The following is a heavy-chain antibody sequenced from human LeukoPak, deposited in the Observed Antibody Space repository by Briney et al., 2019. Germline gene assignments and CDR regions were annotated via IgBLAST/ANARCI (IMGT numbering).Heavy chain of an antibody. CDR3: ARDFPGPGSGSYPLHYFDY. Sequence: SETLSLTCTVSGGSISSGGYCWSWIRQHPGRGLEWIGYIYYSGSTYYNPSLKSRVTISVDTSKNQFSLKLSSVTAADTAVYYCARDFPGPGSGSYPLHYFDYWGQGTLVTVSS. CDR1: GGSISSGGYC. CDR2: IYYSGST. V-gene: IGHV4-31*03. D-gene: IGHD3-10*01. J-gene: IGHJ4*02.